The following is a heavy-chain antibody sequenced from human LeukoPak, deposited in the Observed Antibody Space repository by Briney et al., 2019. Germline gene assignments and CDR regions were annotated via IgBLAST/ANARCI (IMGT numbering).Heavy chain of an antibody. CDR2: ICYSGTT. D-gene: IGHD3-10*01. J-gene: IGHJ4*02. CDR1: GGSISSSSYY. Sequence: SETLSLTCTVSGGSISSSSYYWGWIRQPPGKGLEWIGSICYSGTTYYNPSLKSRVTISVDTSKNQFSLKLSSVTAADTAVYYCARGAFGTLMVRGGNFDYWGQGTLVTVSS. CDR3: ARGAFGTLMVRGGNFDY. V-gene: IGHV4-39*01.